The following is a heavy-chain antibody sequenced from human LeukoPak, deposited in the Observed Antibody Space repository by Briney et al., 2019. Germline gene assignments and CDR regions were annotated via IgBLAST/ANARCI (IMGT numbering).Heavy chain of an antibody. J-gene: IGHJ4*02. CDR3: AKEGSGWYFDY. CDR1: GGTFSSYA. Sequence: SVKVSCKASGGTFSSYAISWVRQAPGQGLEWMGGIIPIFGTANYAQKFQGRVTITADKSTSTAYMELSSLRSEDTAVYYCAKEGSGWYFDYWGQGTLVTVSS. D-gene: IGHD6-19*01. CDR2: IIPIFGTA. V-gene: IGHV1-69*06.